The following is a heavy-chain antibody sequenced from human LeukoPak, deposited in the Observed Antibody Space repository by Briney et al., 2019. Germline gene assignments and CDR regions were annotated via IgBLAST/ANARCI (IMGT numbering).Heavy chain of an antibody. CDR2: ISIDGGRT. CDR3: ARKGIGSSRYQNMDV. D-gene: IGHD6-25*01. Sequence: GRSLRLSCAASGFTFSSYAMSWVRQAPGKGPEWVSTISIDGGRTYYADSVKGRFTVSRDTSKNTLYLQMNSLRAEDTAVYYCARKGIGSSRYQNMDVWGKGTTVTVSS. V-gene: IGHV3-23*01. CDR1: GFTFSSYA. J-gene: IGHJ6*03.